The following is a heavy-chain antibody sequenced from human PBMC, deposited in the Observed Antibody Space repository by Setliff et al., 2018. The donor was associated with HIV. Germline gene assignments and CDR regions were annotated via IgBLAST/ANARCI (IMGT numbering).Heavy chain of an antibody. CDR3: ARGYPVSYYYYMDV. V-gene: IGHV4-31*03. D-gene: IGHD3-16*02. J-gene: IGHJ6*03. Sequence: SETLSLTCTVSGGSISSGGYYWSWIRQHPGKGLEWIGYIYYSGSTYYNPSLKSRVTISVDTSKNQFSLKLSSVTAADTAVYNCARGYPVSYYYYMDVWGKGTTVTVSS. CDR2: IYYSGST. CDR1: GGSISSGGYY.